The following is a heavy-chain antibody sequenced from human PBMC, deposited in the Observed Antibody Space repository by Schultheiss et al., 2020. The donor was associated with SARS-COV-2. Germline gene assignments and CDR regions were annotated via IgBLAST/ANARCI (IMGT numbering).Heavy chain of an antibody. CDR3: ARIRITDDAFDI. CDR2: IDWDDDK. CDR1: GLSLSTPGVR. D-gene: IGHD3-16*01. Sequence: SGPTLVKPTQTLTLTCTFSGLSLSTPGVRVSWIRQPPGKALEWLARIDWDDDKFYSTSLKTRLTIFKDTSKNQEVLTMTNIDPVDTATYYCARIRITDDAFDIWGQGTMVTVSS. J-gene: IGHJ3*02. V-gene: IGHV2-70*04.